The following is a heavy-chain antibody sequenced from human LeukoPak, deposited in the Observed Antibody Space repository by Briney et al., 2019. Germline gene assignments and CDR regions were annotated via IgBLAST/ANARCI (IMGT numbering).Heavy chain of an antibody. J-gene: IGHJ4*02. CDR2: IDYAGNT. CDR1: GGTIDTYT. CDR3: ARNRRGYSDGFNY. Sequence: SETLSLTCTVSGGTIDTYTWSWIRQPPGKGLEWIGYIDYAGNTNYNPSLKSRVSMSVDTSKNQSSLNLRSVNAADTAVYYCARNRRGYSDGFNYWGQGTLVTVSS. V-gene: IGHV4-59*01. D-gene: IGHD5-18*01.